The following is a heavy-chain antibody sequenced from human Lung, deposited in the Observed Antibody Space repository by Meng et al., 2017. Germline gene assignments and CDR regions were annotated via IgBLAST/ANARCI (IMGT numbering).Heavy chain of an antibody. CDR3: ARDEDISAAGKLFGDY. J-gene: IGHJ4*02. D-gene: IGHD6-25*01. Sequence: QVQPVQAGAEVKKPGASVKVSCKPSGYNFPDYYIHWVRRAPGQGLEWMGRINPKSGDTHYAQKFQARVTMTGDTSISTAYMELSGLRSDDTAMYYCARDEDISAAGKLFGDYWGQGTLGHRLL. CDR1: GYNFPDYY. CDR2: INPKSGDT. V-gene: IGHV1-2*06.